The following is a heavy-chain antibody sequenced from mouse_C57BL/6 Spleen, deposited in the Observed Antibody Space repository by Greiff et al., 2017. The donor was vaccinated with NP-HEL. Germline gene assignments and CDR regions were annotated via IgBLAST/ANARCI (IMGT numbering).Heavy chain of an antibody. V-gene: IGHV1-22*01. J-gene: IGHJ2*01. CDR3: ARSWEGVDY. CDR1: GYTFTDYN. D-gene: IGHD4-1*01. Sequence: EVQVVESGPELVKPGASVKMSCKASGYTFTDYNMHWVKQSHGKSLEWIGYINPDNGGTSYNQKFKGKATLTVNKSSSTAYMELRSLTSEDSAVYYCARSWEGVDYWGQGTTLTVSS. CDR2: INPDNGGT.